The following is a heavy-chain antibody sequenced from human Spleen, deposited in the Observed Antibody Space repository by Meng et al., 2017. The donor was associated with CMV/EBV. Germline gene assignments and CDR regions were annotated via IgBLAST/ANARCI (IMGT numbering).Heavy chain of an antibody. J-gene: IGHJ4*02. CDR3: ARDGPGTEWELLYYFDY. D-gene: IGHD1-26*01. Sequence: GGSLRLSCAASGFNFSSYWMYWVRQGPGKGLEWVAVISYDGSNKYYADSVKGRFTISRDNSKNTLYLQMNSLRAEDTAVYYCARDGPGTEWELLYYFDYWGQGTLVTVSS. CDR1: GFNFSSYW. CDR2: ISYDGSNK. V-gene: IGHV3-30-3*01.